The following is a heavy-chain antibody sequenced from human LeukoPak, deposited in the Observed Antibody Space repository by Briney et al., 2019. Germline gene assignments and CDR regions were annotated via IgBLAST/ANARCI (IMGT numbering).Heavy chain of an antibody. CDR2: ISYDGSNK. Sequence: GGSLRLSCAASGFTFSSYGMHWVRQAPGKGLEWVAVISYDGSNKYYADSVKGRFTISRDNSKNTLYLQMNSLRAEDTAVYYCARDLDYWGQGTLVTVSS. V-gene: IGHV3-30*03. CDR1: GFTFSSYG. J-gene: IGHJ4*02. CDR3: ARDLDY.